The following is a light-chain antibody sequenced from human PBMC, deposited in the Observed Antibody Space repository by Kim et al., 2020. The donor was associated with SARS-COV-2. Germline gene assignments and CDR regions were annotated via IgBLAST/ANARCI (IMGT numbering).Light chain of an antibody. CDR3: QQRSNCPYPPLT. CDR2: DAS. Sequence: EIVLTQSPATLSLSPGERATLSCRASQSVSSYLAWYQQKPGQAPRLLIYDASNRATGIPARFSGSGSGTDFTLTISSLEPEDFAVYYCQQRSNCPYPPLTFRGGTKVDIK. V-gene: IGKV3-11*01. CDR1: QSVSSY. J-gene: IGKJ4*01.